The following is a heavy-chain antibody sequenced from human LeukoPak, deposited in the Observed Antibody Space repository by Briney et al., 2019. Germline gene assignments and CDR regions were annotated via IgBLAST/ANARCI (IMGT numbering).Heavy chain of an antibody. CDR2: IKEDGSEK. D-gene: IGHD2-21*02. Sequence: GGSLRLSCAASGFTFSNYWMSWIRQAPGKGLEWLGHIKEDGSEKNCADSVKGRFTISRDNAKNSLYLQMNSLRVEDTAVYYCARVRVGGGDPEIGSYWGQGTLVTVSS. CDR3: ARVRVGGGDPEIGSY. J-gene: IGHJ4*02. CDR1: GFTFSNYW. V-gene: IGHV3-7*03.